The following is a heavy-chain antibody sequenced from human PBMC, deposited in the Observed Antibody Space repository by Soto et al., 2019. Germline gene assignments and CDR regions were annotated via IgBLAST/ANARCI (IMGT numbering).Heavy chain of an antibody. CDR1: GFTFSSYG. CDR2: ISYDGSNK. J-gene: IGHJ5*02. CDR3: AKCQYSSSWGWFDP. D-gene: IGHD6-13*01. V-gene: IGHV3-30*18. Sequence: QVQLVESGGGVVQPGRSLRLSCGASGFTFSSYGMHWVRQAPGKGLEWVAVISYDGSNKYYADSVKGRFTISRDNSKNTLYLQMNSLRAEDTAVYYCAKCQYSSSWGWFDPWGQGTLVTVSS.